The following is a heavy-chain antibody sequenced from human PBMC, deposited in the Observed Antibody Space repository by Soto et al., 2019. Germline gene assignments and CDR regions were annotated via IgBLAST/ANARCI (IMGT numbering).Heavy chain of an antibody. V-gene: IGHV1-8*01. CDR3: AREHSSSWRFDY. CDR2: MNPNSGNT. Sequence: QVQLVQSGAEMKNPGASVKVSCKASGYTFTSYDINWVRQATGQGLEWMGWMNPNSGNTGYAQKFQGRVTMTRNTSISTAYMELSSLRSEDTAVYFCAREHSSSWRFDYWGQGTLVTVSS. D-gene: IGHD6-13*01. CDR1: GYTFTSYD. J-gene: IGHJ4*02.